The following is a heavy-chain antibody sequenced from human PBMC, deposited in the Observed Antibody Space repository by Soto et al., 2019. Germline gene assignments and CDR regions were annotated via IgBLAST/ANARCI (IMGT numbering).Heavy chain of an antibody. CDR2: IYYSGST. V-gene: IGHV4-59*01. Sequence: SETLSLTRTVAGGSISSYYWSWIRQPPGKGLEWIGYIYYSGSTNYNPSLKSRVTISVDTSKNQFSLKLSSVTAADTAVYYCARRREIYYYYGMDVWGQGTTVTVSS. CDR1: GGSISSYY. CDR3: ARRREIYYYYGMDV. D-gene: IGHD1-26*01. J-gene: IGHJ6*02.